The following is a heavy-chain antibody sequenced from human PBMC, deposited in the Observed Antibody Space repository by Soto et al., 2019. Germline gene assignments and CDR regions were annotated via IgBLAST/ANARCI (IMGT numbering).Heavy chain of an antibody. V-gene: IGHV3-21*01. CDR3: AGESSLTGDEDRDAFDI. D-gene: IGHD7-27*01. J-gene: IGHJ3*02. CDR1: GFTFSSYS. Sequence: GGSLRLSCAASGFTFSSYSMNWVRQAPGKGLEWVSSISSNSSCIYYADSVKGRFTISRDNTKNSLYLQMNSLRAKDTAVDYCAGESSLTGDEDRDAFDIWGQGTMVTVSS. CDR2: ISSNSSCI.